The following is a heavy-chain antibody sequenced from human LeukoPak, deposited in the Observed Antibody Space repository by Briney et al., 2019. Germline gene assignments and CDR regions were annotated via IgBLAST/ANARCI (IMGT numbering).Heavy chain of an antibody. D-gene: IGHD2/OR15-2a*01. V-gene: IGHV4-59*01. Sequence: SETLSLTCTVSGGSISSYYWSWIRQPPGKGLEWIGYIYYSGSTNYNPSLKSRVTISVDTSKNQFSLKLSSVTAADTAVYYCARGGLLRGNYYYYMDVWGKGTTVTISS. CDR2: IYYSGST. CDR1: GGSISSYY. J-gene: IGHJ6*03. CDR3: ARGGLLRGNYYYYMDV.